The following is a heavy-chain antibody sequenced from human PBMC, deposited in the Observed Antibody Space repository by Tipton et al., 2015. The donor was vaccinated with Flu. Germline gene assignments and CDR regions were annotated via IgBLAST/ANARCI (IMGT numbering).Heavy chain of an antibody. J-gene: IGHJ6*02. V-gene: IGHV4-59*12. CDR2: SGST. D-gene: IGHD3/OR15-3a*01. CDR1: GDSISRFY. Sequence: TLSLTCTVSGDSISRFYWSWIRQPPGKGLEWIGYSGSTNYNPSLKNRVTISLDTSKNQSSLQLKSVTASDTAVYYCARLKLFALVNHSYYCGLDVWGQGTTVTVS. CDR3: ARLKLFALVNHSYYCGLDV.